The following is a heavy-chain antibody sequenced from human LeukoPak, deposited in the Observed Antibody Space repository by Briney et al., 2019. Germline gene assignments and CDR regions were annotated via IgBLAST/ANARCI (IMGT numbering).Heavy chain of an antibody. Sequence: ASVKVSCKASGYTFTDSYIHWVRQAPGQGLEWMGLLHPNTGDTFYAQKFRGRVTMTRDTSISTAYMELNRLTSDDTAVYYCAKDHSGSYEYWAQGPLVTISS. V-gene: IGHV1-2*06. CDR3: AKDHSGSYEY. J-gene: IGHJ4*02. CDR1: GYTFTDSY. CDR2: LHPNTGDT. D-gene: IGHD1-26*01.